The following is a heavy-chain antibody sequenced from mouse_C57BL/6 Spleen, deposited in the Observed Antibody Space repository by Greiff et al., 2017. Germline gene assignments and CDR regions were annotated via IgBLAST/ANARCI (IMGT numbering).Heavy chain of an antibody. CDR1: GYTFTSYW. CDR3: ARQLRLRSFDY. J-gene: IGHJ2*01. V-gene: IGHV1-52*01. CDR2: IDPSDSDT. D-gene: IGHD3-2*02. Sequence: QVQLQQPGAELVRPGSSVKLSCKASGYTFTSYWMHWVKQRPIQGLEWIGNIDPSDSDTHYNQQFKDKATLTVDKSYSTAYMQLSSLTSEDSAVYYCARQLRLRSFDYWGQGTTLTGSS.